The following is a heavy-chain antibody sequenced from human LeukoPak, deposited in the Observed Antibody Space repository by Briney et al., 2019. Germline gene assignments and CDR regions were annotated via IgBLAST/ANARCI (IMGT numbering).Heavy chain of an antibody. Sequence: PGGSLRLSCAASGFTFSSYGMSWVRQAPGKGLEWVSAISGSGGSTYYADSVKGRFTISRDNSKNTLYLQMNSLRAEDTAVYYCAKTTKVVPAADDYWGQGTLVTVSS. CDR2: ISGSGGST. D-gene: IGHD2-2*01. CDR3: AKTTKVVPAADDY. CDR1: GFTFSSYG. V-gene: IGHV3-23*01. J-gene: IGHJ4*02.